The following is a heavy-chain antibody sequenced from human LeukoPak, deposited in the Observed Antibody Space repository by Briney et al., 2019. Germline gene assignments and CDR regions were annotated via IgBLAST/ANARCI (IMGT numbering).Heavy chain of an antibody. CDR2: IYYSGST. D-gene: IGHD6-13*01. V-gene: IGHV4-59*01. J-gene: IGHJ6*03. Sequence: SETLSLTCTVSGGSISSYYWSWIRQPPGKGLEWIGYIYYSGSTNYNPSLKSRVTISVDTSKNQFSLKLSSVTAADTAVYYCARDAEIAAAGTYYYYMDVWGKGTTVTISS. CDR1: GGSISSYY. CDR3: ARDAEIAAAGTYYYYMDV.